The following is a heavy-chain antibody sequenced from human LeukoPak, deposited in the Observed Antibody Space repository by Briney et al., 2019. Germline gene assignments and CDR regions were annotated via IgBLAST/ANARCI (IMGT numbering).Heavy chain of an antibody. D-gene: IGHD5-12*01. CDR2: INPNSGGT. CDR3: AREGGYGDYGMDV. J-gene: IGHJ6*02. Sequence: ASVKVSCKASGYTFTGYYMHWVRQAPGQGLEWMGWINPNSGGTNYAQKFQGRVTMTRDASISTAYMELSRLRSDDTAVYYCAREGGYGDYGMDVWGQGTTVTVSS. V-gene: IGHV1-2*02. CDR1: GYTFTGYY.